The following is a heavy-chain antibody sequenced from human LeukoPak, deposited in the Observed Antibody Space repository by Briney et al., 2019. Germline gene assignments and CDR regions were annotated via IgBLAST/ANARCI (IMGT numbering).Heavy chain of an antibody. CDR2: LTGGGRT. Sequence: GGSLRLSCAASGFTFNNYLMSWVRQAPGKGLEWVSVLTGGGRTLYAASVKGRFTISGDTSRNTLYLQMNGLRAEDTAVYYCAKECDYSPGHKFDLWGQGTLVTVSS. D-gene: IGHD3-10*01. J-gene: IGHJ4*02. CDR3: AKECDYSPGHKFDL. V-gene: IGHV3-23*01. CDR1: GFTFNNYL.